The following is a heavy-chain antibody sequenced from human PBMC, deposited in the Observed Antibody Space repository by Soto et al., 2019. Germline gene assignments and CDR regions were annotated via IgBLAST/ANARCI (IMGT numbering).Heavy chain of an antibody. J-gene: IGHJ6*02. D-gene: IGHD6-13*01. CDR2: IWNDGNGY. V-gene: IGHV3-33*01. CDR1: GFTFNNYG. CDR3: ARRQISPPTRGAASARGAMEV. Sequence: GGSLRLSCAASGFTFNNYGMHWVRQAPGKGLEWVAVIWNDGNGYYYANSVEGRFTISRDNSKNTLYLQMSSLRAEDTAVYYCARRQISPPTRGAASARGAMEVWGQGTTVTVSS.